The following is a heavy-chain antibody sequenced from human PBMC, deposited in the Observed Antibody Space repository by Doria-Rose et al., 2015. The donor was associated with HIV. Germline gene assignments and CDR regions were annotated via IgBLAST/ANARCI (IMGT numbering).Heavy chain of an antibody. Sequence: EVQLVQSGGGLVQPGRSLRLSCVGSGFSFESYAMHWVRLAPGKGLEWVAGISWDSGAKGNADSVEGRFTISRDNAKKSVYLEMRSLRPEDTAIYYCAKAPIIGPKYYFYMDVWGKGTSVAVSS. CDR1: GFSFESYA. D-gene: IGHD3-3*01. CDR2: ISWDSGAK. V-gene: IGHV3-9*01. CDR3: AKAPIIGPKYYFYMDV. J-gene: IGHJ6*03.